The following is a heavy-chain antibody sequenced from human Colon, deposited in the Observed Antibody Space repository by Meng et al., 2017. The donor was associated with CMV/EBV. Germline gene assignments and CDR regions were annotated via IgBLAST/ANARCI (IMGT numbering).Heavy chain of an antibody. CDR1: GYTFTGFD. Sequence: ASVKVSRKASGYTFTGFDIHWVRQAAGQGPEWLGWINPGIAKTGFAEKFQGRLTMTSNTSTTTVYLELSSLTSQDTGMYYCMRTRATSDWGQGTLVTVSS. V-gene: IGHV1-8*02. D-gene: IGHD2-2*01. J-gene: IGHJ4*02. CDR3: MRTRATSD. CDR2: INPGIAKT.